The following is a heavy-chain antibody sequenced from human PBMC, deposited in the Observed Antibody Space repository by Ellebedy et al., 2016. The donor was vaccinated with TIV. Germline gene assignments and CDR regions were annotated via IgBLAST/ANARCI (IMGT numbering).Heavy chain of an antibody. V-gene: IGHV3-11*01. CDR2: ISSSGSTI. Sequence: GESLKISXAASGFTFSDYYMSWIRQAPGKGLELVSYISSSGSTIYYADSVKGRFTISRDNAKNSLYLQMNSLRAEDTALYYCAKDGEIAAAGKDYYYYMDVWGKGTTVTVSS. J-gene: IGHJ6*03. CDR3: AKDGEIAAAGKDYYYYMDV. D-gene: IGHD6-13*01. CDR1: GFTFSDYY.